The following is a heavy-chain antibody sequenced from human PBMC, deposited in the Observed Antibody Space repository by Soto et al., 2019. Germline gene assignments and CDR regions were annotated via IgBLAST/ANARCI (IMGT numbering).Heavy chain of an antibody. CDR2: ISYDGSNK. J-gene: IGHJ4*02. V-gene: IGHV3-30*18. Sequence: GGSLRLSCAASGFTFSSYGMHWVRQAPGKGLEWVAVISYDGSNKYYADSVKGRFTISRDNPKNTLYLQMNSLRAEDTAVYYCAKVPSDSSGYYYWGQGTLVTVSS. CDR1: GFTFSSYG. CDR3: AKVPSDSSGYYY. D-gene: IGHD3-22*01.